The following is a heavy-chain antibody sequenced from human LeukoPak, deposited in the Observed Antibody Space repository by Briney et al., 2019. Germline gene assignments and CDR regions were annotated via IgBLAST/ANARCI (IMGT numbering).Heavy chain of an antibody. CDR2: IYSGGST. V-gene: IGHV3-53*05. Sequence: GGSLRLSCAASGFTVSSNYMSWVRQAPGKGLEWVSVIYSGGSTYYADSVKGRFTISRDNSKNTLYLQMNSLRAEDTAVYYCASPYYYDSSGYYPFDYWGQGTLVTVSS. CDR1: GFTVSSNY. J-gene: IGHJ4*02. D-gene: IGHD3-22*01. CDR3: ASPYYYDSSGYYPFDY.